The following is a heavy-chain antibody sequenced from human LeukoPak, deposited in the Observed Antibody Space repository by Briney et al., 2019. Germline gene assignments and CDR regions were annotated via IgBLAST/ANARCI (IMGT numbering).Heavy chain of an antibody. CDR3: AREGLGLRSMITFGGVMIHRSPFDY. V-gene: IGHV4-61*02. CDR2: IYTSGST. D-gene: IGHD3-16*01. Sequence: PSETLSLTCTVSGGSISSGSYYWSWIRQPAGKGLEWIGRIYTSGSTNYNPSLKSRVTMSVDTSKNQFSLKLSSVTAADAAVYYCAREGLGLRSMITFGGVMIHRSPFDYWGQGTLVTVSS. J-gene: IGHJ4*02. CDR1: GGSISSGSYY.